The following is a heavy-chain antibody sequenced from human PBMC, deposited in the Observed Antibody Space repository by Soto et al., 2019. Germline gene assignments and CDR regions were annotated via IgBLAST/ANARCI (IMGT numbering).Heavy chain of an antibody. CDR2: IYWVDDK. CDR1: GFSLSTIGVG. Sequence: QITLKESGPTLVKPTQTLTLTCTFSGFSLSTIGVGVGWIRQPPGKALEWLALIYWVDDKRYSPSLKSSLTITKDTSKNQVVLTMTNMDPVDTATYYCAYRQRSSSWYWFDPWGQGTLVTVSS. D-gene: IGHD6-13*01. J-gene: IGHJ5*02. CDR3: AYRQRSSSWYWFDP. V-gene: IGHV2-5*02.